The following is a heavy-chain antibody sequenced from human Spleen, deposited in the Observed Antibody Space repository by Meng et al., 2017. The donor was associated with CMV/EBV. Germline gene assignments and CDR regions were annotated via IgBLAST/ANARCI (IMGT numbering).Heavy chain of an antibody. CDR2: IKPDGNEK. CDR3: ARDLGSSLPYGMDV. V-gene: IGHV3-7*01. J-gene: IGHJ6*02. D-gene: IGHD1-14*01. CDR1: GFSFNTYW. Sequence: GGSLRLSCAASGFSFNTYWMSWVRQAPGKGLEWLANIKPDGNEKYYADSVKGRFTISRDNAKNSLYLQMNSLRAEDTAVYYCARDLGSSLPYGMDVWGQGTTVTVSS.